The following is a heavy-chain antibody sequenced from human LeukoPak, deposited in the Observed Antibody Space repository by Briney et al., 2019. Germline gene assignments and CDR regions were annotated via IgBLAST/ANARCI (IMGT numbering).Heavy chain of an antibody. CDR2: ISVYNGHT. V-gene: IGHV1-18*01. J-gene: IGHJ5*02. D-gene: IGHD2-2*01. CDR1: GYTFASYA. CDR3: ARMALYCSSTSCYLDP. Sequence: ASVKVSCNASGYTFASYAITWVRQAPGQGLEWMGWISVYNGHTNYAQKLQGRVTMTTDTSTSTAYMELRSLRSDDTAVYYCARMALYCSSTSCYLDPWGQGTLVTVSS.